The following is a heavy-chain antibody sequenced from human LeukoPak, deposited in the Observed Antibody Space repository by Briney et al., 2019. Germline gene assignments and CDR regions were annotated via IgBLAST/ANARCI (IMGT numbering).Heavy chain of an antibody. Sequence: PGGSLRLSCAASGFTFSNYAMNWVRQAPGKGLEWVSAISAGVVSTYYADSVMGRFTISRDNSKNMLYLEVISLTADDTAVYYCAKDDAWLRFGEWSQGTLVTVSS. D-gene: IGHD3-10*01. CDR2: ISAGVVST. CDR1: GFTFSNYA. J-gene: IGHJ4*02. V-gene: IGHV3-23*01. CDR3: AKDDAWLRFGE.